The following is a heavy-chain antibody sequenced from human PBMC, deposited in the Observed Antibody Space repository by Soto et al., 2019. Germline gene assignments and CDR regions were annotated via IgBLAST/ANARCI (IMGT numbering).Heavy chain of an antibody. D-gene: IGHD6-13*01. V-gene: IGHV4-31*03. CDR2: IYYSGST. CDR1: GGSISSGGYY. J-gene: IGHJ4*02. Sequence: SETLSLTCTVSGGSISSGGYYWSWIRQHPGKGLEWIGYIYYSGSTYYNPSLKSRVTISVDTSKNQFSLKLSSVTAADTAVYYCARVSAAGTYFDYWGQGTLVTVSS. CDR3: ARVSAAGTYFDY.